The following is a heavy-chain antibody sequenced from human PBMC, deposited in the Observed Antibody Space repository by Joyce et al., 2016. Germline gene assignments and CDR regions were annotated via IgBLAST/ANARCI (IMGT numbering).Heavy chain of an antibody. D-gene: IGHD1-14*01. Sequence: QVLLVQSGATVKRPGSSLRVSCKSSGGAFSNFTVNWVRQAPGQRLEWMGGIFPFFGAAKYAEHFQGRVTLTADLSTRTAYMELSSLTSADTAVYYCARGGTSSDHYFFYTLDVWGPGTTVIVSS. CDR1: GGAFSNFT. CDR3: ARGGTSSDHYFFYTLDV. J-gene: IGHJ6*02. V-gene: IGHV1-69*12. CDR2: IFPFFGAA.